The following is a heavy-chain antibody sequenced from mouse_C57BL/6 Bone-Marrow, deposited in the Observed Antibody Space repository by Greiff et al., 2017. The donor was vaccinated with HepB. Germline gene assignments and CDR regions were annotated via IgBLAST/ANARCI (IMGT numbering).Heavy chain of an antibody. CDR3: ARKGNYVFWFAY. CDR2: IDPETGGT. CDR1: GYTFTDYE. V-gene: IGHV1-15*01. J-gene: IGHJ3*01. D-gene: IGHD2-1*01. Sequence: LQQSGAELVRPGASVTLSCKASGYTFTDYEMHWVKQTPVHGLEWIGAIDPETGGTAYNQKFKGKAILTADKSSSTAYMELRSLTSEDSAVYYCARKGNYVFWFAYWGQGTLVTVSA.